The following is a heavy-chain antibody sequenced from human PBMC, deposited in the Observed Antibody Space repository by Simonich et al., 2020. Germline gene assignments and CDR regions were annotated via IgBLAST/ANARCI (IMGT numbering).Heavy chain of an antibody. D-gene: IGHD2-2*01. CDR1: GYTFTGYY. CDR3: ARDTFLGYCSSTSCYDAFDI. J-gene: IGHJ3*02. V-gene: IGHV1-2*06. CDR2: THPNSGGT. Sequence: QVQLVQSGAEVKKPGASVKVSCKASGYTFTGYYMHCVRQAPGQGLEWTGRTHPNSGGTNDARKFQGRVTMTRDTSISPAYMELSRLRSDETAVYYCARDTFLGYCSSTSCYDAFDIWGQGTMVTVSS.